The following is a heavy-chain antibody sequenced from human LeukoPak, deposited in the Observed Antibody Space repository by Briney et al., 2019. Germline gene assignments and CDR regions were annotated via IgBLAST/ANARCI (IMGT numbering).Heavy chain of an antibody. CDR3: AKNLELRTCYYYMDV. V-gene: IGHV3-23*01. J-gene: IGHJ6*03. Sequence: SGGSLRLSCAASGFTFSSYAMSWVRQAPGKGLEWVSAISGSGGSTYYADSVKGRFTISRDSSKNTLYLQMNSLRAEDTAVYYCAKNLELRTCYYYMDVWGKGTTVTVSS. CDR2: ISGSGGST. D-gene: IGHD1-7*01. CDR1: GFTFSSYA.